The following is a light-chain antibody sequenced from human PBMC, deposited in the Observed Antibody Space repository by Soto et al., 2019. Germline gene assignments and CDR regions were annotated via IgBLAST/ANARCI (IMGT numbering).Light chain of an antibody. CDR2: GAS. V-gene: IGKV3-20*01. CDR3: QQYGGSPT. J-gene: IGKJ1*01. CDR1: QSVSSN. Sequence: IVLTQAPGTRSLAPGESATLSCRASQSVSSNLAWYQQKPGQAPRLLISGASSRATVIPDRFGGSGGGTDFPPTSSRLPPEEVVVYSCQQYGGSPTVGQGTQGDI.